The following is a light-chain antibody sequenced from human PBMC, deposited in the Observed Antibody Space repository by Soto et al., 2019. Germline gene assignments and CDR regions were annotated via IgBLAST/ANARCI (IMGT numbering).Light chain of an antibody. Sequence: EIVLTQSPGTLSLSPGERATLSCRASQSLTSTYLAWYQQKPGQAPRLLIYGASSRATGIPDRFSGSGSGTDFSLSISRLDPEDFAMYYCQQYDTSRLTFGGGTKVEIK. CDR3: QQYDTSRLT. CDR2: GAS. CDR1: QSLTSTY. V-gene: IGKV3-20*01. J-gene: IGKJ4*01.